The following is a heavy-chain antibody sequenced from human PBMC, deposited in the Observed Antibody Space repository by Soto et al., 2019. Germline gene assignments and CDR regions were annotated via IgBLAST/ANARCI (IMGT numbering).Heavy chain of an antibody. Sequence: ASCYPCTSYYMHWVRHAPGEGLEWMGIINPSCGSTIYAQKFQCRVTITRDTSTSTVYMELGSLRSEDTAVYYCAMSMVGGAPGYYYGIDVWGQGTRVTVSS. V-gene: IGHV1-46*01. D-gene: IGHD3-10*01. CDR2: INPSCGST. CDR1: CYPCTSYY. CDR3: AMSMVGGAPGYYYGIDV. J-gene: IGHJ6*02.